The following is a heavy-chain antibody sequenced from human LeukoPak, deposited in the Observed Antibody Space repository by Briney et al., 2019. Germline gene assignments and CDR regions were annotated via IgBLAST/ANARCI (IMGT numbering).Heavy chain of an antibody. V-gene: IGHV4-39*02. CDR2: IYYSGST. CDR1: GGSISSSSYY. J-gene: IGHJ3*02. Sequence: SETLSLTCTVSGGSISSSSYYWGWIRQPPGKGLEWIGSIYYSGSTYYNPSLKSRVTISVDTSKNQFSLKLSSVTAADTAVYYCARERSSGWYFAFDIWGQGTMVTVSS. CDR3: ARERSSGWYFAFDI. D-gene: IGHD6-19*01.